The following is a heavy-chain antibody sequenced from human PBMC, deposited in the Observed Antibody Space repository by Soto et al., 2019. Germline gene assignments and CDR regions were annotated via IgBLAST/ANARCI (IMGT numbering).Heavy chain of an antibody. D-gene: IGHD3-16*01. J-gene: IGHJ6*02. CDR3: ARVPSPFDYYYAMDV. CDR1: GDSISSGNKY. V-gene: IGHV4-30-4*01. CDR2: IFSSGTT. Sequence: LTCTVSGDSISSGNKYWSWIRQPPGKGLEWIGYIFSSGTTYYNPSLKSRLTMSLDASQNQFSLKLNSLTDADTAVYFCARVPSPFDYYYAMDVWGQGTTVTVSS.